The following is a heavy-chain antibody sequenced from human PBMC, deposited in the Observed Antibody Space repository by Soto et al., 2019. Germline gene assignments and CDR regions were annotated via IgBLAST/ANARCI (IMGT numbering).Heavy chain of an antibody. CDR3: ARSPIVVVPAAMFKRSYYYYMDV. Sequence: SETLSLTCAVYGGSFSGYYWSWIRQPPGKGLEWIGEINHSGSTNYNPSLKSRVTISVDTSKNQFSLKLSSVTAADTAVYYCARSPIVVVPAAMFKRSYYYYMDVWVKGTTVTVSS. V-gene: IGHV4-34*01. CDR2: INHSGST. D-gene: IGHD2-2*01. J-gene: IGHJ6*03. CDR1: GGSFSGYY.